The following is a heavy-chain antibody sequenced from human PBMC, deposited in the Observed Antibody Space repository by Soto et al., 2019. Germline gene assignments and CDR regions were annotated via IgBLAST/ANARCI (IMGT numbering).Heavy chain of an antibody. D-gene: IGHD3-10*01. CDR3: ARDSYYYASGRLNWLDP. CDR2: TSHDGSNK. CDR1: GFTFSSYL. Sequence: QVQLVESGGGVVQPGRSLRLSCAASGFTFSSYLMHWVRQAPGKGLEWVAGTSHDGSNKYYADSVKGRFAISRDNSKNTLFLQMNSLRAEDTAVYYCARDSYYYASGRLNWLDPGGQGTLVPVSS. J-gene: IGHJ5*02. V-gene: IGHV3-30*09.